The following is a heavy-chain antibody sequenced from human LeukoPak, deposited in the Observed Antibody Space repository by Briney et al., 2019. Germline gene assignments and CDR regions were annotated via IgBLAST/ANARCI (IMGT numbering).Heavy chain of an antibody. CDR3: AGYDSSGYYYN. V-gene: IGHV3-33*01. CDR2: IWYDGSNK. D-gene: IGHD3-22*01. Sequence: GGSLRLSCTASGFTFSDYGMHWVRQPPGKGLEWVAIIWYDGSNKKYEDSVKGRFTISRDNSKNTLYLQMNSLRAEDTAVYYCAGYDSSGYYYNWGQGTLVTVSS. J-gene: IGHJ4*02. CDR1: GFTFSDYG.